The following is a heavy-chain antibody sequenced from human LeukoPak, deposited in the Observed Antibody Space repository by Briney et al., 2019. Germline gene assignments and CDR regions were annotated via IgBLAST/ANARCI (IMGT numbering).Heavy chain of an antibody. CDR3: ARGWGIVATITYDGDSVNFDY. CDR2: ISSSGSTI. D-gene: IGHD5-12*01. Sequence: GGSLRLSCAASGFTFRDYYMSWIRQAPGKGLEWVSYISSSGSTIYYADSVKGRFTISRDNAKNSLYLQMNSLRAEDTAVYYCARGWGIVATITYDGDSVNFDYWGQGTLVTVSS. CDR1: GFTFRDYY. V-gene: IGHV3-11*01. J-gene: IGHJ4*02.